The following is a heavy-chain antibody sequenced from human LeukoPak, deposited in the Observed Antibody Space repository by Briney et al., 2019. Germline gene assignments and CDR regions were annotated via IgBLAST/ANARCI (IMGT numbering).Heavy chain of an antibody. CDR1: GFTFRGYW. Sequence: GGSLRLSCAASGFTFRGYWMHWVRQAPGKGLVWVSHINSDGSITSYADSVKGRFTISRDNAKNTLYLQMNSLRAEDTAVYYCARDAVDTANAVWGQGTTVTVSS. J-gene: IGHJ6*02. CDR3: ARDAVDTANAV. V-gene: IGHV3-74*01. D-gene: IGHD5-18*01. CDR2: INSDGSIT.